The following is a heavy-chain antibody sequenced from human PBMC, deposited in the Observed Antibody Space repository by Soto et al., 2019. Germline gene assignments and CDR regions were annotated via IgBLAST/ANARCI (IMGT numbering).Heavy chain of an antibody. CDR3: ARNIVVVTAHDYFDY. V-gene: IGHV4-34*01. CDR1: GGSFSGYY. CDR2: INHSGST. Sequence: PSETLSLTCAVYGGSFSGYYWSWIRQPPGKGLEWIGEINHSGSTNYNPSLKSRVTISVDTSKNQFSLKLSSVTAADTAVYYCARNIVVVTAHDYFDYWGQGTLVTVSS. J-gene: IGHJ4*02. D-gene: IGHD2-21*02.